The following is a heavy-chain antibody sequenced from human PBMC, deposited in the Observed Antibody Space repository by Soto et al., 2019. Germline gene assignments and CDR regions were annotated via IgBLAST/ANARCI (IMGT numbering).Heavy chain of an antibody. D-gene: IGHD4-17*01. CDR1: GFIFSTYA. CDR3: AHPRGYGIFDAVDI. J-gene: IGHJ3*02. Sequence: QLLESGGGLVQPGGSLRLSCAASGFIFSTYAMNWVRQAPGKGLEYVSAISGSGGSTYYAESVRGRFTISRDNSINTLYLQMSSLRTEDTAVYYCAHPRGYGIFDAVDIWGQGTMVTVSS. CDR2: ISGSGGST. V-gene: IGHV3-23*01.